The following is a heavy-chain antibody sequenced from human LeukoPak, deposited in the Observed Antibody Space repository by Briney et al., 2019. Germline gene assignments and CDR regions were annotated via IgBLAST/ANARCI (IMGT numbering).Heavy chain of an antibody. Sequence: PSETLSLTCTVSGGSLSSYYWSWIRQPPGKGLEWIGYIYYSGSTNYNPSLESRVTISVDTSKNQFSLKLSSVTAADTAVYYCARGLEYSSGWTPYYYYYMDVWGKGTTVTVSS. CDR3: ARGLEYSSGWTPYYYYYMDV. CDR2: IYYSGST. D-gene: IGHD6-19*01. J-gene: IGHJ6*03. CDR1: GGSLSSYY. V-gene: IGHV4-59*08.